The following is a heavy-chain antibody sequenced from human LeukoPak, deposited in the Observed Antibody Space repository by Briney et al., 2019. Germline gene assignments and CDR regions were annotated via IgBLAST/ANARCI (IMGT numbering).Heavy chain of an antibody. CDR3: ARGATYYGDYADY. V-gene: IGHV4-34*01. D-gene: IGHD4-17*01. Sequence: SETLSLTCAVYGGSFGGYYWSWIRQPPGKGLEWIGEINHSGSTNYNPSLKSRVTISVDTSKNQFSLKLSSVTAADTAVYYCARGATYYGDYADYWGQGTLVTVSS. CDR1: GGSFGGYY. CDR2: INHSGST. J-gene: IGHJ4*02.